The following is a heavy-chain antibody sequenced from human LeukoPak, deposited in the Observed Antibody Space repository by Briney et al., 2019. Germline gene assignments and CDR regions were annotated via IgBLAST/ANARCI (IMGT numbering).Heavy chain of an antibody. CDR3: ARGMYYGSALSRD. J-gene: IGHJ1*01. CDR1: GFTVSSNY. D-gene: IGHD3-10*01. V-gene: IGHV3-66*01. CDR2: IYSGGST. Sequence: GGSLRLSCAASGFTVSSNYMSWVRQAPGKGLEWVSVIYSGGSTYYADSVKGRFTISRDNSKNKLYLQMNSLRAEDTAVYYCARGMYYGSALSRDWGQGTLVTVSS.